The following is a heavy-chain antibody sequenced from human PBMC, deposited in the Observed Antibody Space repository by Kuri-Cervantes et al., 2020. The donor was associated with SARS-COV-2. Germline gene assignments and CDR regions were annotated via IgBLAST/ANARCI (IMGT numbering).Heavy chain of an antibody. J-gene: IGHJ6*03. V-gene: IGHV3-30*02. CDR2: IRYDGSNK. Sequence: GGSLRLSCAASGFTFSSYGMHWVRQAPGKGLEWVAFIRYDGSNKYYADSVKGRFAISRDNSKNTLHLQMNSLRAEDTAVYYCAKDPVYYYYYMDVWGKGTTVTVSS. CDR3: AKDPVYYYYYMDV. CDR1: GFTFSSYG.